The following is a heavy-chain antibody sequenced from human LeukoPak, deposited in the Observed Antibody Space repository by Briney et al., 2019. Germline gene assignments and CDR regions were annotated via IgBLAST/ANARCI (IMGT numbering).Heavy chain of an antibody. Sequence: GGSLRLSCVGSGFFLTSYATSWVRLTPGKGLQGVAGLYADGSVTQYKDAVKGRFTISRDTSKNTLYLQMNSLRDDDTALYYCVKDMTYGDGKWEFDLWGQGTPVTVSS. D-gene: IGHD2-21*02. CDR1: GFFLTSYA. CDR2: LYADGSVT. V-gene: IGHV3-23*03. J-gene: IGHJ5*02. CDR3: VKDMTYGDGKWEFDL.